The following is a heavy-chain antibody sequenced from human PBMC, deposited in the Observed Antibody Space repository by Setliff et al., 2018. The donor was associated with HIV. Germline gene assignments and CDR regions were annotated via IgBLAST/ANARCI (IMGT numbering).Heavy chain of an antibody. Sequence: SVKVSCKASGGTFSNYGISWVRQAPGQGLEYMGGIIPVFETSNYAQRFQGRVTITADESSSTVCMELSSLRSEDTAVYYCGRDSSFGERPNWFDPWGQGTLVTVSS. V-gene: IGHV1-69*13. CDR1: GGTFSNYG. CDR3: GRDSSFGERPNWFDP. J-gene: IGHJ5*02. D-gene: IGHD3-10*01. CDR2: IIPVFETS.